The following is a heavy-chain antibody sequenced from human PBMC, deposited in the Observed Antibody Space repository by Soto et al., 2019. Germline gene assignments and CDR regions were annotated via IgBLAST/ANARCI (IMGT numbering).Heavy chain of an antibody. V-gene: IGHV3-15*01. Sequence: EVQLVESGGGLVKPGGSLRLSCAASGFTFSKAWMNWVRQAPGKGLEWVGRIKSKTDGGTTDYAAPVKGRFTISRDDSKNTLYLQMNSLKTEDTAVYWCIVMTTMTFYYGMDVWGQGTTVTVSS. CDR2: IKSKTDGGTT. J-gene: IGHJ6*02. CDR3: IVMTTMTFYYGMDV. CDR1: GFTFSKAW. D-gene: IGHD4-17*01.